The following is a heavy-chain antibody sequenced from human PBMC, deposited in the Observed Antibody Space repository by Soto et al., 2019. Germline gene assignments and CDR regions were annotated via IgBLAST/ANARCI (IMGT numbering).Heavy chain of an antibody. J-gene: IGHJ4*02. V-gene: IGHV3-64*04. Sequence: HPGGSLRLSCSASGLTISNLGLHWVRQAPGKGLEYVCAIDSTGGTTHYADSVKGRFTVSRDTSKNILYLQMDSLRAEDTATYYCAKDSHWAIISPTHDYWGQGTLVTVSS. CDR1: GLTISNLG. CDR3: AKDSHWAIISPTHDY. CDR2: IDSTGGTT. D-gene: IGHD2-2*01.